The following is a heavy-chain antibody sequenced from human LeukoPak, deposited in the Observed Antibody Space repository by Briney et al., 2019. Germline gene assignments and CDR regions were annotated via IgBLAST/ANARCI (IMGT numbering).Heavy chain of an antibody. V-gene: IGHV3-30-3*01. D-gene: IGHD3-10*01. Sequence: GGSLRLSCAASGFTFSTYAMHWVRQAPGKGLEWVAVISYDGSNKDIADSVKGRFTISRDNSKNTLYLQMNSLRAEDTAVYYCARGNLLGLGELARANWFDPWGQGTLVTVSS. J-gene: IGHJ5*02. CDR2: ISYDGSNK. CDR1: GFTFSTYA. CDR3: ARGNLLGLGELARANWFDP.